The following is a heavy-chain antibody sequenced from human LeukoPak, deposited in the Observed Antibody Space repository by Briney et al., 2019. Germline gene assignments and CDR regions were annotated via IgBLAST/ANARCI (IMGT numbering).Heavy chain of an antibody. CDR3: ARYSSSWDYYYMDV. Sequence: ASVKVSCKASGYTFTGYCMHWVRQAPGQGLEWMGWINPNSGGTNYAQKFQGRVTMTRDTSISTAYMELSRLRSDDTAVYYCARYSSSWDYYYMDVWGKGTTVTISS. V-gene: IGHV1-2*02. CDR1: GYTFTGYC. D-gene: IGHD6-13*01. CDR2: INPNSGGT. J-gene: IGHJ6*03.